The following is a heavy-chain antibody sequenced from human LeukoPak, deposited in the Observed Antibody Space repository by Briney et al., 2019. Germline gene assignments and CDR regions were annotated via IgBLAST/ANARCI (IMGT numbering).Heavy chain of an antibody. CDR2: IGTKTAGGTT. J-gene: IGHJ4*02. V-gene: IGHV3-15*04. CDR1: GFTFSNTY. Sequence: PGGSLRLSCAASGFTFSNTYMSWVRQAPGKGLEWVGRIGTKTAGGTTDYAAPVKGRFTISRDDPKNTLYLEMNSLKTEDTAVYYCTTDRLYWGQGTLVSVST. CDR3: TTDRLY.